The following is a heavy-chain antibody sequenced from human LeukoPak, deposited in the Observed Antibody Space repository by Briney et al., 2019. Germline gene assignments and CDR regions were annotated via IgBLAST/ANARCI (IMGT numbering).Heavy chain of an antibody. J-gene: IGHJ4*02. D-gene: IGHD3-22*01. CDR2: ISAYNGNT. CDR3: ARAALGYYDSSGYFFDY. CDR1: GSTFTSYG. V-gene: IGHV1-18*01. Sequence: ASVKASCKASGSTFTSYGISWVRQAPGQGLEWMGWISAYNGNTNYAQKLQGRVTMTTDTSTSTAYMELRSLRSDDTAVYYCARAALGYYDSSGYFFDYWGQGTLVTVSS.